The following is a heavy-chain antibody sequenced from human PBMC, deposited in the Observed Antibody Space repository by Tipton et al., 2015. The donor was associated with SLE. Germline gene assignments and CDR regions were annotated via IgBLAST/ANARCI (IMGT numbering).Heavy chain of an antibody. D-gene: IGHD2-15*01. J-gene: IGHJ4*02. Sequence: SLRLSCAASGFTFSNYDMTWVRQAPGKGLEWVSVISGSGGSTYYADSVKGRFTISRDNSKNTLYLQMDSLTTEDTAVYYCARDQERGGLDYWGQGTLVTVSS. CDR1: GFTFSNYD. CDR2: ISGSGGST. CDR3: ARDQERGGLDY. V-gene: IGHV3-23*01.